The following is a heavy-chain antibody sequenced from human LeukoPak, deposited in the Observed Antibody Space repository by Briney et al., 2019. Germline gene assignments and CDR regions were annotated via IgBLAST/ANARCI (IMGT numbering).Heavy chain of an antibody. D-gene: IGHD3-22*01. J-gene: IGHJ4*02. V-gene: IGHV4-4*02. Sequence: PSQTLSLTCTVSGDSITSSYWWSWVRQSPGKGLEWIGEIYHSGTTYYNPSFNSRVTMSLDTSKNHFSLSLTSVTAADTAVYYCARGDSSPDNWGQGTLVTVSS. CDR1: GDSITSSYW. CDR2: IYHSGTT. CDR3: ARGDSSPDN.